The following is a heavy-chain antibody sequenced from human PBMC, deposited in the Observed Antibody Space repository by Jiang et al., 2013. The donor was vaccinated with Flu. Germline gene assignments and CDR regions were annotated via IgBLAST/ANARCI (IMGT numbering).Heavy chain of an antibody. J-gene: IGHJ4*02. CDR3: ARAPGFGTWKSPDDY. V-gene: IGHV1-8*01. CDR2: MNPNSGNT. Sequence: QATGQGLEWMGWMNPNSGNTGYAQKFQGRVTMTRNTSISTAYMELSSLRSEDTAVYYCARAPGFGTWKSPDDYWGQGTLVTVSS. D-gene: IGHD1-14*01.